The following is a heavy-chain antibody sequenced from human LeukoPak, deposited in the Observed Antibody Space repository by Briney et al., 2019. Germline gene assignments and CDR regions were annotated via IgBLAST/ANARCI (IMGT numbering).Heavy chain of an antibody. Sequence: PSETLSLTCTVSGGSISSSSYYWGWIRQPPGKGLEWIGSIYYSGSTYYNPSLKSRVTISVDASKNQFSLKLSSVTAADTAVYYCVESTPFDYRISHDAFDIWGQGTMVTVSS. CDR2: IYYSGST. CDR3: VESTPFDYRISHDAFDI. V-gene: IGHV4-39*01. J-gene: IGHJ3*02. CDR1: GGSISSSSYY. D-gene: IGHD4-11*01.